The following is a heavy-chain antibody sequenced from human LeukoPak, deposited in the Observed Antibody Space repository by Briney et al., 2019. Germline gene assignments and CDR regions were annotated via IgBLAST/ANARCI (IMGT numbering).Heavy chain of an antibody. J-gene: IGHJ4*02. CDR2: ISGSGASA. Sequence: PGGSLRHSCAASGFTFSSYAMSWLRQAPGKGLEWVSPISGSGASAHYADSVKGRFTTSRDNSKNALSLQMNRPKAEDRAAYYYAKGYSRTTASYFDYWGQGIMVSVSS. D-gene: IGHD4-17*01. CDR3: AKGYSRTTASYFDY. V-gene: IGHV3-23*01. CDR1: GFTFSSYA.